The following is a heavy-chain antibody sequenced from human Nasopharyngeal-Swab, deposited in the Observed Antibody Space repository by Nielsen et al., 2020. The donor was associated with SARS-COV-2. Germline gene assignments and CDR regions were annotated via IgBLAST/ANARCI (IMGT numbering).Heavy chain of an antibody. V-gene: IGHV2-26*01. CDR3: ARTYYYDSSGSEN. J-gene: IGHJ4*02. D-gene: IGHD3-22*01. Sequence: WIRQPPGKALEWLAHIFSNDEKSYSTSLKSRLTISKDTSKSQGVLTMNNMDPVDTATYYCARTYYYDSSGSENWGQGTLVTVSS. CDR2: IFSNDEK.